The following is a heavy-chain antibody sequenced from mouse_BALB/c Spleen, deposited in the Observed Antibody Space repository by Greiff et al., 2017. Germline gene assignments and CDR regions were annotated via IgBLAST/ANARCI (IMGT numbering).Heavy chain of an antibody. CDR3: ARGLVYYRYDGLARFAY. CDR1: GYSITSDSA. J-gene: IGHJ3*01. Sequence: EVQLQESGPGLVKPSQSLSLTCTVTGYSITSDSAWNWIRQFPGNKLEWMGYISYSGSTSYNPSLKSRISITRDTSKNQFFLQLNSVTTEDTATYYCARGLVYYRYDGLARFAYWGQGTLVTVSA. D-gene: IGHD2-14*01. V-gene: IGHV3-2*02. CDR2: ISYSGST.